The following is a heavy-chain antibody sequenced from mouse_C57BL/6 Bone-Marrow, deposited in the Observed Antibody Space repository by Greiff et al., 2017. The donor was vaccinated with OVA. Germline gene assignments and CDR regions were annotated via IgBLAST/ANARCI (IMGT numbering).Heavy chain of an antibody. D-gene: IGHD4-1*01. CDR3: ARHRGAELADV. Sequence: EVKLVESGGDLVKPGGSLKLSCAASGFTFSSYGMSWVRQTPDKRLEWVATISSGGSYTYYPDSVKGRFTISRDNAKNTLYLQMSSLKSEDTAMYYYARHRGAELADVWGTGTTVTVSS. V-gene: IGHV5-6*01. J-gene: IGHJ1*03. CDR2: ISSGGSYT. CDR1: GFTFSSYG.